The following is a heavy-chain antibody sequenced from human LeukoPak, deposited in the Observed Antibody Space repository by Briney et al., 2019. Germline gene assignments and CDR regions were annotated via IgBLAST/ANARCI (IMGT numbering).Heavy chain of an antibody. D-gene: IGHD1-14*01. CDR2: IKQDESEK. J-gene: IGHJ4*02. CDR3: VRVAGAIIG. Sequence: VQPGGSLRLSCAASGFTLISYWMTWVRQAPGKGLEWVANIKQDESEKYYVDSVKGRFTISRDNVKKSLYLQMNSLRAEDTAVYYCVRVAGAIIGWGQGTLVTVSS. CDR1: GFTLISYW. V-gene: IGHV3-7*04.